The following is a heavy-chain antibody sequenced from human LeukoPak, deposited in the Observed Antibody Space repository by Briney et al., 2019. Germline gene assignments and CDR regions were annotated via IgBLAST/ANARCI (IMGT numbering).Heavy chain of an antibody. D-gene: IGHD3-10*01. V-gene: IGHV4-38-2*02. CDR2: IFHSGST. J-gene: IGHJ3*02. CDR3: AKSNGYGLVDI. Sequence: SETLSLTCTVSVNSISSGYYWGWIRQPPGKGLEWIGSIFHSGSTYYNPSLKSRVTILVDTSKNQFSLKLSSVTAADTAVYYCAKSNGYGLVDIWGQGTMVTVSS. CDR1: VNSISSGYY.